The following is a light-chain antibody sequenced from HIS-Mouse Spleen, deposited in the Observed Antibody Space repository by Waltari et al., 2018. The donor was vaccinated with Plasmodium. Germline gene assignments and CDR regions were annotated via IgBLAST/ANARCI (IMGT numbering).Light chain of an antibody. CDR3: QQYNNWPYT. CDR1: QSVRSN. V-gene: IGKV3-15*01. J-gene: IGKJ2*01. CDR2: GAS. Sequence: EIVMTQSPATLSVSTGERATLSCRASQSVRSNLAWYQQKPGQAPRLLSYGASTRATGIPARFSGSGSGTEFTLTISSMQSEDFAVYYCQQYNNWPYTFGQGTKLEIK.